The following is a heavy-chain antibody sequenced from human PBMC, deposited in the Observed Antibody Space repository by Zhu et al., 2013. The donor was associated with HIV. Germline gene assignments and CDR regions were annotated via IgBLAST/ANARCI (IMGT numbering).Heavy chain of an antibody. D-gene: IGHD2-15*01. CDR2: IIPIFGTA. CDR3: ARGVYCSGGSCYRFDY. J-gene: IGHJ4*02. CDR1: GGTFSSYA. Sequence: VQLVQSGAEVKKPGSSVKVSCKASGGTFSSYAISWVRQAPGQGLEWMGGIIPIFGTANYAQKFQGRVTITADESTGTAYMELSSLRSDDTAVYYCARGVYCSGGSCYRFDYWGQGTLVTVSS. V-gene: IGHV1-69*01.